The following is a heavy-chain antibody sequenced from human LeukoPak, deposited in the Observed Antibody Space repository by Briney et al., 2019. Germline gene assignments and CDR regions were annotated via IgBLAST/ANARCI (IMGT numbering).Heavy chain of an antibody. CDR2: IYPGDSDT. D-gene: IGHD3-22*01. J-gene: IGHJ3*02. CDR3: ARRHYDRSAFDI. V-gene: IGHV5-51*01. CDR1: GYSFTNYW. Sequence: GESLKISCKGSGYSFTNYWIGWVRQMPGKGLEWMGLIYPGDSDTKHSPSFQGQVTISADKFISTAYLQWSSLKASDTAMYYCARRHYDRSAFDIWGQGTMVTVSS.